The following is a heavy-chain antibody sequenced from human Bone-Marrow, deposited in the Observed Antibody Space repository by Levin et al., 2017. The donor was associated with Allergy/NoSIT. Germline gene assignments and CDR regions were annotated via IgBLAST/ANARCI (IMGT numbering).Heavy chain of an antibody. V-gene: IGHV4-31*02. Sequence: SETLSLTCTVSGGSISSGSDYWSWVRQLPGKGLEWIGFIYYSGSTYYNPSLKSRVTISLDTSKNQFSLELKSVTAADTAVYYCARDFCVRRDSGTYLHYFDLWGQGTLVTVSS. CDR2: IYYSGST. CDR3: ARDFCVRRDSGTYLHYFDL. J-gene: IGHJ4*02. D-gene: IGHD3-10*01. CDR1: GGSISSGSDY.